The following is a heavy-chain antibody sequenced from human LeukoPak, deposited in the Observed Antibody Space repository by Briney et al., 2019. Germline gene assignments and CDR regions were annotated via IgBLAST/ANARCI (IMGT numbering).Heavy chain of an antibody. D-gene: IGHD2-2*01. CDR2: ISSSSSYI. CDR3: ARDKRIPAAPYYYGMDV. J-gene: IGHJ6*04. V-gene: IGHV3-21*01. CDR1: GFTFSSYS. Sequence: PGGSLRLSCAASGFTFSSYSMNWVRQAPGKGLEWVSSISSSSSYIYYADSVKGRFTISRDNAKNSLYLQMNSLRAEDTAVYYCARDKRIPAAPYYYGMDVWGKGTTVTVSS.